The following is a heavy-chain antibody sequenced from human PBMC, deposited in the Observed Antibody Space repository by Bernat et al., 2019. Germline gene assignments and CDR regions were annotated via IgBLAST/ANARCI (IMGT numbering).Heavy chain of an antibody. CDR3: ARDLPRPDDYYYYGMGV. Sequence: EVQLVESGGGLVQPGGSLRLSCAASGFTVSSNYMSWVRQAPGKGLEWVSVIYSGGSTYYADSVKGRFTISRDNSKNTLYLQMNSLRAEDTAVYYCARDLPRPDDYYYYGMGVWGQGTTVTVPS. J-gene: IGHJ6*01. CDR1: GFTVSSNY. CDR2: IYSGGST. V-gene: IGHV3-66*02. D-gene: IGHD5-24*01.